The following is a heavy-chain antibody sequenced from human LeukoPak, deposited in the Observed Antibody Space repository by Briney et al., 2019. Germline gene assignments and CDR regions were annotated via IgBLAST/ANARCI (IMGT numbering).Heavy chain of an antibody. V-gene: IGHV3-30*04. CDR3: AREGVSGSAYLYYFDY. CDR1: GFTFSSYA. J-gene: IGHJ4*02. D-gene: IGHD1-26*01. CDR2: ISYDGSNK. Sequence: PGGSLRLSCAASGFTFSSYAMHWVRQAPGKGLEWVAVISYDGSNKYYADSVKGRFTISRDNSKNTLYLQMHSLRAEDTAVYYCAREGVSGSAYLYYFDYWGQGTLVTVSS.